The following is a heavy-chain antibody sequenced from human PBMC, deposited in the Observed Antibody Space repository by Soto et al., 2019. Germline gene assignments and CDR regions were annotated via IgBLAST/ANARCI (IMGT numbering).Heavy chain of an antibody. CDR1: GFTFGSYA. CDR3: ARVMLEYGDYIERYYYYGMDV. Sequence: XGSLRLSCSTSGFTFGSYAMHWVRQAPGKGLEWVAVISYDGSNKYYADSVKGRFTISRDNSKNTLYLQMNSLRAEDTTVYYCARVMLEYGDYIERYYYYGMDVWGQGTTVTVSS. D-gene: IGHD4-17*01. V-gene: IGHV3-30-3*01. CDR2: ISYDGSNK. J-gene: IGHJ6*02.